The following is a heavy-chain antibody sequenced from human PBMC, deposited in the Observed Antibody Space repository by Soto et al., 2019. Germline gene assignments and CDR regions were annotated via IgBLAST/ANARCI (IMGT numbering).Heavy chain of an antibody. J-gene: IGHJ4*02. CDR3: ARGSGYYYWDDY. Sequence: VASVKVSCKASGGTFSSYTISWVRQAPGQRLEWMGWIHAINDITKYSQKFQGRVTITRDTSASTAYMELSSLRSEDTAVYYCARGSGYYYWDDYWGQGTLVTVSS. V-gene: IGHV1-3*01. CDR1: GGTFSSYT. CDR2: IHAINDIT. D-gene: IGHD3-22*01.